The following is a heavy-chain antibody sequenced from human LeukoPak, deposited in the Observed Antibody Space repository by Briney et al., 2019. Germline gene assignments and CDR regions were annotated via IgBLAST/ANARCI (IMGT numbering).Heavy chain of an antibody. D-gene: IGHD3-10*01. J-gene: IGHJ6*02. V-gene: IGHV4-4*07. CDR3: ARDHRYYYGSGPSRYYYYGMDV. Sequence: SETLSLTCTASGGSISSYYWSWIRQPAGKGLEWIGRIYTSGSTNYNPSLKSRVTMSVDTSKNQFSLKLSSVTAADTAVYYCARDHRYYYGSGPSRYYYYGMDVWGQGTTVTVSS. CDR1: GGSISSYY. CDR2: IYTSGST.